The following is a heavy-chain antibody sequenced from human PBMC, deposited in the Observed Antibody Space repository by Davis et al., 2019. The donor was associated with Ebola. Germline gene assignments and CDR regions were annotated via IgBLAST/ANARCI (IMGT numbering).Heavy chain of an antibody. CDR1: VITSSSYA. V-gene: IGHV3-23*01. J-gene: IGHJ6*04. Sequence: GGSLRLSCTDSVITSSSYAITWVRQAPGQGLAWVSAISGSGGSTYYADSVKGRFTISRDNSKKTLYLQMNSLRAEDTAVYYCAKSGLSFGVVKYHYGMDVWGKGTTVTVSS. CDR2: ISGSGGST. CDR3: AKSGLSFGVVKYHYGMDV. D-gene: IGHD3-3*01.